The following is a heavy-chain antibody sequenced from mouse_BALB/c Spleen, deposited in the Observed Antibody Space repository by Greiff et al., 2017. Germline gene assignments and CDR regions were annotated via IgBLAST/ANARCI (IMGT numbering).Heavy chain of an antibody. Sequence: VQLQQSGPELVKPGASVKISCKASGYAFSSSWMNWVKQRPGQGLEWIGRIYPGDGDTNYNGKFKGKATLTADKSSSTAYMQLSSLTSVDSAVYFCARRPSYAMDYWGQGTSVTVSS. CDR3: ARRPSYAMDY. CDR1: GYAFSSSW. V-gene: IGHV1-82*01. J-gene: IGHJ4*01. CDR2: IYPGDGDT.